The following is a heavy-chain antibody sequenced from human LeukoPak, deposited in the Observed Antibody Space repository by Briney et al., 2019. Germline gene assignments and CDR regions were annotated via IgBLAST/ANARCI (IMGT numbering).Heavy chain of an antibody. D-gene: IGHD3-10*01. V-gene: IGHV3-30*03. Sequence: PGGSLRLSCAASGFTFSSYGMHWVRQAPGKGLEWVAVISYDGSNKYYADSVKGRFTISRDNSKNTLYLQMNSLRVEDTAVYYCARNYMVRGVGFDYWGQGTLVTVSS. CDR2: ISYDGSNK. J-gene: IGHJ4*02. CDR3: ARNYMVRGVGFDY. CDR1: GFTFSSYG.